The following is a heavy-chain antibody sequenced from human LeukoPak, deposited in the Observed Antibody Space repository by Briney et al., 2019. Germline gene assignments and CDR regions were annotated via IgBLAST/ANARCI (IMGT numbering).Heavy chain of an antibody. V-gene: IGHV3-9*01. Sequence: GGSLRLSCAASGLTFDDYAMHWVRQAPGKGLEWVSGISWNSGGIGYADSVKGRFTISRDNAKKSLYLQMNSLRPEDTALYYCAKDFYRAVAGSVEFWGQGIVVTVSS. CDR2: ISWNSGGI. CDR1: GLTFDDYA. J-gene: IGHJ4*02. CDR3: AKDFYRAVAGSVEF. D-gene: IGHD6-19*01.